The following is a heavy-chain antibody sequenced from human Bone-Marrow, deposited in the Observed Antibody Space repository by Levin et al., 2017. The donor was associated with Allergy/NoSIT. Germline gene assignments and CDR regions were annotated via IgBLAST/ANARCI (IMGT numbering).Heavy chain of an antibody. CDR1: GGTFSSYA. CDR3: ARDEADCSGGSCDHGWFDP. J-gene: IGHJ5*02. Sequence: SVKVSCKASGGTFSSYAISWVRQAPGQGLEWMGGIIPIFGTANYAQKFQGRVTITADKSTSTAYMELSSLRSEDTAVYYCARDEADCSGGSCDHGWFDPWGQGTLVTVSS. CDR2: IIPIFGTA. D-gene: IGHD2-15*01. V-gene: IGHV1-69*06.